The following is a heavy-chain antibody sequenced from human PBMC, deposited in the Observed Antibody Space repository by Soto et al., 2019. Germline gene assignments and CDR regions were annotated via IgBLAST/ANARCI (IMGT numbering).Heavy chain of an antibody. J-gene: IGHJ4*02. V-gene: IGHV3-48*03. D-gene: IGHD3-9*01. CDR1: GFTFSTYE. Sequence: PGESLRLSCAASGFTFSTYEMNWVRQAPGKGLEWVSYISGSGSSIYYADSVKGRFTISRDNAKNSLYLQMNGLRAEDTAVYYCARESDYDTFDNWSQGTLVTVSS. CDR2: ISGSGSSI. CDR3: ARESDYDTFDN.